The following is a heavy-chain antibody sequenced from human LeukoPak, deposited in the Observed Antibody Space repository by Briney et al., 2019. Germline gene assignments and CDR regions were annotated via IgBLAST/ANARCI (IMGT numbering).Heavy chain of an antibody. Sequence: SGGSLRVSCAASGFTFDDYAMHWVRQAPGKGLEWVSGISWNSGSIGYADSVKGRFTISRDNAKNSLYLQMNSLRAEDTALYYCAKGGHYYDRSGYLLDYWGQGTLVTVSS. CDR1: GFTFDDYA. CDR2: ISWNSGSI. CDR3: AKGGHYYDRSGYLLDY. D-gene: IGHD3-22*01. J-gene: IGHJ4*02. V-gene: IGHV3-9*01.